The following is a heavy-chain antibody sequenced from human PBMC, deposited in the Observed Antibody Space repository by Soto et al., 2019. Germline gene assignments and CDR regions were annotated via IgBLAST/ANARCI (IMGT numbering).Heavy chain of an antibody. J-gene: IGHJ6*04. D-gene: IGHD5-12*01. V-gene: IGHV3-23*01. CDR1: GFTFSNYA. CDR2: IGGGDVI. Sequence: VQLLESGGGLVQPGGSLRLSCEASGFTFSNYAMAWVRQTPGEGPEWVSTIGGGDVIFYAESVQGRFTIYRDDSRSAMYLQFDVPRVGDTATYCCAEDSIGYDGIYDAFNVLGKGRVVTFSS. CDR3: AEDSIGYDGIYDAFNV.